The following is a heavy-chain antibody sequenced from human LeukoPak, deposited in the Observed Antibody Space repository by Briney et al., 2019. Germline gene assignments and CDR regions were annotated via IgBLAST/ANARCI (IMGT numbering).Heavy chain of an antibody. J-gene: IGHJ5*02. CDR2: MNPNCGNT. CDR1: GYTFTSYD. V-gene: IGHV1-8*01. CDR3: AARDRGVWYYDFWDAIFDP. Sequence: ASVTVSFTASGYTFTSYDINWVRHAPGQGLEWMGWMNPNCGNTGYAQKFQGRVTMTRNTSISTAYMELSSLRSEDTALYYCAARDRGVWYYDFWDAIFDPWGQGTLVTVSS. D-gene: IGHD3-3*01.